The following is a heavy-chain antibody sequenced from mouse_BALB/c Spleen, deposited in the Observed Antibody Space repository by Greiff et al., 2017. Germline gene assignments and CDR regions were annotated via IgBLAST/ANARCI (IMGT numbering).Heavy chain of an antibody. D-gene: IGHD4-1*02. CDR2: IYPGDGDT. CDR1: GYTFTSYW. CDR3: AQLREDYAMDY. J-gene: IGHJ4*01. Sequence: VQLQQSGAELARPGASVKLSCKASGYTFTSYWMQWVKQRPGQGLEWIGAIYPGDGDTRYTQKFKGKATLTADKSSSTAYMQLSSLASEDSAVYYCAQLREDYAMDYWGQGTSVTVSS. V-gene: IGHV1-87*01.